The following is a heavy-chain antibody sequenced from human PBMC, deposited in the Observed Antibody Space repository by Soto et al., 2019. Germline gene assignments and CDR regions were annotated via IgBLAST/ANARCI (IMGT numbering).Heavy chain of an antibody. CDR3: ARDPPRDSVEVVSPGDD. V-gene: IGHV3-23*01. D-gene: IGHD2-15*01. CDR2: ISGSGGST. CDR1: GFIFRSSA. Sequence: EVQLLESGGGLVQPGGSLRVSCAVSGFIFRSSAMNWVRQAPGKGLEWVSSISGSGGSTFYADAVKGRFTISRDNSKKTLYLQMNSLRVEDTAVYYCARDPPRDSVEVVSPGDDWGQGTLVTVSS. J-gene: IGHJ4*02.